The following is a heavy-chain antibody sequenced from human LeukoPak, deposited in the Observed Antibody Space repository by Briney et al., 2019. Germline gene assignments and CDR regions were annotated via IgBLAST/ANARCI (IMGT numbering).Heavy chain of an antibody. V-gene: IGHV3-21*01. CDR2: ISSSSRNI. Sequence: GGSLRLSCAASGFTFSSYGMTWVRQAPGKGLEWVSSISSSSRNIYYADSVKGRFTISRDNAKNSLYLQMNSLRAEDTAVYYCARGPTMKMDVWGKGTTVTVSS. CDR3: ARGPTMKMDV. J-gene: IGHJ6*04. CDR1: GFTFSSYG. D-gene: IGHD3-22*01.